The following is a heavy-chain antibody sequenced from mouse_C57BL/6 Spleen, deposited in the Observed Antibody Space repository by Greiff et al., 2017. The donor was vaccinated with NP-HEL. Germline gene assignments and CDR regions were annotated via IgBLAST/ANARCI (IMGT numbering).Heavy chain of an antibody. D-gene: IGHD1-1*02. V-gene: IGHV5-9-1*02. Sequence: DVHLVESGEGLVKPGGSLKLSCAASGFTFSSYAMSWVRQTPEKRLEWVAYISSGGDYIYYADTVKGRFTISRDNARNTLYLQMSSLKSEDTAMYYCTRVVGDYPFMMDYWGQGTSVTVSS. CDR3: TRVVGDYPFMMDY. J-gene: IGHJ4*01. CDR2: ISSGGDYI. CDR1: GFTFSSYA.